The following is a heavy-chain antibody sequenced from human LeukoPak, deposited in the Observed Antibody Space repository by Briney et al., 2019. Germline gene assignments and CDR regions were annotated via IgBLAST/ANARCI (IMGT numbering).Heavy chain of an antibody. J-gene: IGHJ3*01. CDR1: GDPINSHF. V-gene: IGHV4-59*08. CDR3: ARLARSYYYDTSGFDAFDV. Sequence: NPSETLSLTCNVSGDPINSHFWTWIRQPPGKGLEYIGYIYYTGSTNYNPPLKGRVTISIDTSRNQFSLRLSSVTAADTAVFYCARLARSYYYDTSGFDAFDVWGPGALVTVSS. CDR2: IYYTGST. D-gene: IGHD3-22*01.